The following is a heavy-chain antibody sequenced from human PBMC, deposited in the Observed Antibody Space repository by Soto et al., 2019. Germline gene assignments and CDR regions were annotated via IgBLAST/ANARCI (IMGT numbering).Heavy chain of an antibody. CDR3: ASLPVVVAATGWFDP. CDR1: GGSISSGDYY. V-gene: IGHV4-30-4*01. J-gene: IGHJ5*02. D-gene: IGHD2-15*01. CDR2: IYYSGST. Sequence: QVQLQESGPGLVKPSQTLSLTCTVSGGSISSGDYYWSWIRQPPGKGLEWIGYIYYSGSTYYNPSPKRRVTISVDPSKNQFSQKRSSVTAADTAVYYCASLPVVVAATGWFDPWGQGTLVTVSS.